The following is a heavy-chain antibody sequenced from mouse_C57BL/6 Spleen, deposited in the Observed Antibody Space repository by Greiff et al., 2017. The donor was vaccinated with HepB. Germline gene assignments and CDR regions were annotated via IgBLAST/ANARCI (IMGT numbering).Heavy chain of an antibody. Sequence: VQLQQSGPELVRPGVSVKISCKGSGYTFTDYAMHWVKQSHAKSLEWIGVISTYYGDASYNQKFKDKATLTVDKSSSTAYMELARLTSEDSAVYYWASNSNYYYYAMDYWGQGTAVTVSS. J-gene: IGHJ4*01. D-gene: IGHD2-5*01. CDR1: GYTFTDYA. CDR3: ASNSNYYYYAMDY. V-gene: IGHV1-67*01. CDR2: ISTYYGDA.